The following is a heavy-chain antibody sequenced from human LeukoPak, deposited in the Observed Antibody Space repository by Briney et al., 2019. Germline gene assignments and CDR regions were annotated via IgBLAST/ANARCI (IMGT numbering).Heavy chain of an antibody. V-gene: IGHV3-30*18. CDR1: GFTFSSYG. J-gene: IGHJ4*02. Sequence: AGGSLRLSCAASGFTFSSYGMHWVRQAPGKGLEWVAVISYDGSNKYYAESVKGRFTISRDNSKNTLYLQMNSLRAEDTALYYCAKDFSSATALDHWGQGTLVTVSS. CDR2: ISYDGSNK. D-gene: IGHD2-15*01. CDR3: AKDFSSATALDH.